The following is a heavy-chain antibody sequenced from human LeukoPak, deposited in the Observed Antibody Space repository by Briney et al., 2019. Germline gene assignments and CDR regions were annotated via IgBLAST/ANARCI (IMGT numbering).Heavy chain of an antibody. V-gene: IGHV1-8*01. D-gene: IGHD1-7*01. CDR2: MNPNSGNT. CDR3: ARGFNWNYYFDY. Sequence: ASVKVSCKASGYTFTSYDINWVRQATGQGLEWMGWMNPNSGNTGYAQKFQGRVTMTRNTSISTAYMELSSLRSEDTAVYYCARGFNWNYYFDYWGQGTLVTVCS. CDR1: GYTFTSYD. J-gene: IGHJ4*02.